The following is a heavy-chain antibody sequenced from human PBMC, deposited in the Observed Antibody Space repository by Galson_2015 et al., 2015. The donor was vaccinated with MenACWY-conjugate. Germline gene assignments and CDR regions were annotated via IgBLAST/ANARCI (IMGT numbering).Heavy chain of an antibody. V-gene: IGHV3-7*03. D-gene: IGHD3-9*01. Sequence: SLRLSCAASGFTLGHYWMSWVRQAPGKGLEWVANIKQDGSETYYVDSVKGRFTISRDNANNSFYLQMDSLRAEDTAVYYCARCIQITYSDILTAYASWGQGTLVIVSS. CDR3: ARCIQITYSDILTAYAS. CDR1: GFTLGHYW. CDR2: IKQDGSET. J-gene: IGHJ5*02.